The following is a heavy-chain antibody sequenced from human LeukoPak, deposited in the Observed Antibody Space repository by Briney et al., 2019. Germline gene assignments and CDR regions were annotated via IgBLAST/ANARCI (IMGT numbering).Heavy chain of an antibody. CDR3: AKVPTVTDPQNYYYGMDV. D-gene: IGHD4-17*01. Sequence: GGSLRLSCAASGFTFSSYAMSWLRQAPGKGLEWVSAISGSCGSTYYADSVKGRFTISRDNSKNTLYLQMNSLRAEDTAVYYCAKVPTVTDPQNYYYGMDVWGQGTTVTVSS. V-gene: IGHV3-23*01. CDR1: GFTFSSYA. J-gene: IGHJ6*02. CDR2: ISGSCGST.